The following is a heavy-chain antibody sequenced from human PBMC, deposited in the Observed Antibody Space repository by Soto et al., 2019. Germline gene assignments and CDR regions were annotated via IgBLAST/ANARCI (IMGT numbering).Heavy chain of an antibody. D-gene: IGHD4-17*01. CDR3: ARDPREYGDYYFYGLDV. V-gene: IGHV1-3*01. J-gene: IGHJ6*02. CDR1: GYISTRYS. Sequence: GASVKVSCKASGYISTRYSIHWVRQAPGQRLEWMGWINVGNGNTEYSQKVQGRVTFSRDTSATTAYMELSSLKSEDTAVYYCARDPREYGDYYFYGLDVWGQGTTVTVSS. CDR2: INVGNGNT.